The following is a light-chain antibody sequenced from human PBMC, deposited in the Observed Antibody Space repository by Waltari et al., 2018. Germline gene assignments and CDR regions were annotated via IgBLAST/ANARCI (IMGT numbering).Light chain of an antibody. CDR1: QSVSTK. J-gene: IGKJ4*01. CDR2: EAS. Sequence: EIVMTQSPGTLSVSPGDRVTLPCRASQSVSTKLAWYQKKPGQPPRLLIYEASRRATGIPTRFSGSGSGTEFTLTISSLQSEDFAVYLCQQYNDWPPLTFGGGTKVEIK. CDR3: QQYNDWPPLT. V-gene: IGKV3-15*01.